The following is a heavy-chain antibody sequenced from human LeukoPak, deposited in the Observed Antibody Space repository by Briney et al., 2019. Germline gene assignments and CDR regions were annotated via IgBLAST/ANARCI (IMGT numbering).Heavy chain of an antibody. CDR1: GGSFSGYY. D-gene: IGHD5-18*01. V-gene: IGHV4-34*01. Sequence: SETLSLNCAVYGGSFSGYYWSWIRQPPGKGLEWIGEINHSGSTNYNPSLKSRVTISVDTSKNQFSLKLSSVPAADTAVYYWARAWIQLWFLDHWGQGTRVTVSS. J-gene: IGHJ4*02. CDR3: ARAWIQLWFLDH. CDR2: INHSGST.